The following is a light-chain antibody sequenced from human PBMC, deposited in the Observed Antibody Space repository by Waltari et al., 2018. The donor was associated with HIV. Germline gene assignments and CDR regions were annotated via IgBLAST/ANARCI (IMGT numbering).Light chain of an antibody. CDR3: CSYAGGSRV. J-gene: IGLJ1*01. V-gene: IGLV2-11*01. CDR2: GVS. CDR1: SSDVGGYNF. Sequence: QSALPQPRPVSGSPGQSVTISCTGTSSDVGGYNFVSWYQQHPGKVPKLLVYGVSKRPSGVPDRFSGSKSGNTASLTISGLQVEDEGDYYCCSYAGGSRVFGTGTKVTVL.